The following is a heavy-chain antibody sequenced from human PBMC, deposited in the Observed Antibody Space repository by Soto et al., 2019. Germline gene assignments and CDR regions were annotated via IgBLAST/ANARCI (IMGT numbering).Heavy chain of an antibody. CDR3: ARDRVSGWYLGIY. D-gene: IGHD6-19*01. Sequence: QVQLVQSGAEVKKPGASVKVSCKSSGYTFTNYGISWVRRAPGQGLEWMGWINTYNGNTNYAQKLQGRVTMTTETSTSTAYMELRSLRSDDTAVYYCARDRVSGWYLGIYWGQGTLVTVSS. V-gene: IGHV1-18*01. CDR1: GYTFTNYG. J-gene: IGHJ4*02. CDR2: INTYNGNT.